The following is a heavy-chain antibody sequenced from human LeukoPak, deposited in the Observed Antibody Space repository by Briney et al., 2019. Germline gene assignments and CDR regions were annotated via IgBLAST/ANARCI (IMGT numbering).Heavy chain of an antibody. J-gene: IGHJ4*02. CDR2: ISYDGSNK. CDR3: TRTVNSASDF. V-gene: IGHV3-30*04. CDR1: GFTFSSYA. Sequence: GGSLRLSCAASGFTFSSYAMHWVRQAPGKGLEWVAVISYDGSNKYYADSVKARFTISRDNAKTSLFLQMNSLRIDDTAMYYCTRTVNSASDFWGQGTLVTVSS. D-gene: IGHD4-23*01.